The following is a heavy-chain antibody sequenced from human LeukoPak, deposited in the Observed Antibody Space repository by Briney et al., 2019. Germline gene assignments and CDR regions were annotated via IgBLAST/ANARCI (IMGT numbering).Heavy chain of an antibody. J-gene: IGHJ6*02. CDR2: IYSGGST. Sequence: PGGSLRLSCAASGFIFSSYGMRWVRQAPGKGLEWVSVIYSGGSTYYADSVKGRFTISRDNSKNTLYLQMNSLRAEDTAVYYCAREYGDYGMDVWGQGTTVTVSS. V-gene: IGHV3-53*01. CDR1: GFIFSSYG. D-gene: IGHD4-17*01. CDR3: AREYGDYGMDV.